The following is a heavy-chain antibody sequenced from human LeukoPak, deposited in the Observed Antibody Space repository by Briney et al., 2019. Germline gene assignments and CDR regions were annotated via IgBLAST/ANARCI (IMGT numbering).Heavy chain of an antibody. J-gene: IGHJ6*03. CDR3: ARSLRLGTYYYYYYMDV. D-gene: IGHD3-16*01. Sequence: SETLSLTCAVYGGSFSGYYWSWIRQPPGKGLEWIGEINHSGSTNYNPSLKSRVTISVDTSKNQFSLKLSSVTAAGTAVYYCARSLRLGTYYYYYYMDVWGKGTTVTVSS. CDR1: GGSFSGYY. CDR2: INHSGST. V-gene: IGHV4-34*01.